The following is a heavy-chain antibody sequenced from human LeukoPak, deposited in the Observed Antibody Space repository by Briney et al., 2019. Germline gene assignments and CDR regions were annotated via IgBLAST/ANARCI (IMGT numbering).Heavy chain of an antibody. V-gene: IGHV3-30*03. Sequence: GGSLGLSCAASGFTFNNYGMHWVRQAPGKGLEWVAVISYDGSNKYYADSAKGRFTISRDNSKNTLYLQINSLRAVDTAVYYCASAYYTQVRGVPPADYWGQGTQVTVSS. CDR2: ISYDGSNK. CDR1: GFTFNNYG. D-gene: IGHD3-10*01. J-gene: IGHJ4*02. CDR3: ASAYYTQVRGVPPADY.